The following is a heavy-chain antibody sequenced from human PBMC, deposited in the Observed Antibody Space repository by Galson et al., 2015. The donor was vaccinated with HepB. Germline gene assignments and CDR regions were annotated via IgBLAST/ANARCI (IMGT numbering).Heavy chain of an antibody. CDR2: ISSDGSNK. D-gene: IGHD6-25*01. Sequence: SLRLSCATSGLTFSTYPMHWVRQAPGKGLELVGFISSDGSNKNYADSVKGRFTTSRDNSKNTLYLQMNSLRAEDTSVYYCAREQQRTHSRARDMDVWGKGTTVTVSS. CDR3: AREQQRTHSRARDMDV. J-gene: IGHJ6*03. V-gene: IGHV3-30-3*01. CDR1: GLTFSTYP.